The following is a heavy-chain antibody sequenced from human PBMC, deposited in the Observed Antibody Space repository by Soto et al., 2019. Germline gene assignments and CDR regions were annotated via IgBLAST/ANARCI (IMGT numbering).Heavy chain of an antibody. CDR3: AGDHPYYYDSSGDGDNWFDP. CDR1: GYTFTSYG. Sequence: ASVKVSCKASGYTFTSYGISWVRQAPGQGLEWMGWISAYNGNTNYAQKLQGRVTMTTDTSTSTAYMELRSLRSDDTAVYYCAGDHPYYYDSSGDGDNWFDPWGQGTLVTVSS. V-gene: IGHV1-18*04. D-gene: IGHD3-22*01. CDR2: ISAYNGNT. J-gene: IGHJ5*02.